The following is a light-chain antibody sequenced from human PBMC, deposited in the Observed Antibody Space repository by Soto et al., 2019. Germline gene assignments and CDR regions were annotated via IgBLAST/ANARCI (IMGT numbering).Light chain of an antibody. V-gene: IGLV1-47*01. J-gene: IGLJ1*01. CDR2: RNN. CDR1: SSNIGSNY. Sequence: QSVLTQPPSASGTPGQRVTISCSGSSSNIGSNYVYWYQQLPGTAPKLLIYRNNQRPSGVPDQFSGSKSGTSASLAISGLRSEDEADYYCAAWDDSLSVFYVFGTGTKLTVL. CDR3: AAWDDSLSVFYV.